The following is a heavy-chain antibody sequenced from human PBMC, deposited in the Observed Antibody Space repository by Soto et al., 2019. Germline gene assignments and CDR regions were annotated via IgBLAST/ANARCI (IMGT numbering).Heavy chain of an antibody. CDR3: ARHYDFWSGYPTFWFDP. D-gene: IGHD3-3*01. V-gene: IGHV4-59*08. Sequence: SETLSLTCTVSGGSISSYYWSWIRQPPGKGLEWIGYIYYSGSTNYNPSLKSRVTISVDMSKNQFSLKLSSVTAADTAVYYCARHYDFWSGYPTFWFDPWGQGTLVTVSS. CDR1: GGSISSYY. J-gene: IGHJ5*02. CDR2: IYYSGST.